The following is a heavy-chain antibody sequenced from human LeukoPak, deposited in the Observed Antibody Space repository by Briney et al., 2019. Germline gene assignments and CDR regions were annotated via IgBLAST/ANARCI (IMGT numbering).Heavy chain of an antibody. J-gene: IGHJ3*02. CDR1: GFTFSSYG. D-gene: IGHD6-19*01. Sequence: GGTLRLSCAASGFTFSSYGMSWVRQAPGKGLEWVSAIGGSGGSTYYADSVKGRFTISRDNSKNTLYLQMHSLRAEDTALYYCARGGSSAWYVPFDIWGQGTMVTVSS. V-gene: IGHV3-23*01. CDR3: ARGGSSAWYVPFDI. CDR2: IGGSGGST.